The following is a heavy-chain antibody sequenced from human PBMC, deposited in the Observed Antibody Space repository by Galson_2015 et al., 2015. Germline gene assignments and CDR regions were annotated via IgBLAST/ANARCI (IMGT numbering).Heavy chain of an antibody. CDR2: IWNDGTNK. V-gene: IGHV3-33*01. Sequence: SLRLSCAASGFSFSAYGMHWVRQAPGKGLDWVAVIWNDGTNKYYGDSVGGRFIISRDNSNNTLYLQMHSLRDEDTAIYYCARGEYCSPNYYINAWGKGTTVTVSS. CDR3: ARGEYCSPNYYINA. D-gene: IGHD6-6*01. CDR1: GFSFSAYG. J-gene: IGHJ6*03.